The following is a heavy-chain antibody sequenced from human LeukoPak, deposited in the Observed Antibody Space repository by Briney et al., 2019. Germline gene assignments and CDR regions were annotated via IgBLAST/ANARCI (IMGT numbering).Heavy chain of an antibody. J-gene: IGHJ2*01. D-gene: IGHD3-22*01. CDR2: IIPILGTA. V-gene: IGHV1-69*13. Sequence: ASVTVSCKASGGTFSSYAISWVRQAPGQGLEWMGGIIPILGTASYAQKFQGRVTITADESTSTAYMELSSLRSEDTAVYYCARSDYYDSSGARVSRDYWYFDLWGRGTLVTVSS. CDR1: GGTFSSYA. CDR3: ARSDYYDSSGARVSRDYWYFDL.